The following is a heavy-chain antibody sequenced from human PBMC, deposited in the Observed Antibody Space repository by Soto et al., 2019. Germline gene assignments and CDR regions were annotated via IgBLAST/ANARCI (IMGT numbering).Heavy chain of an antibody. Sequence: PSDTPSXTXAVXGWSFSGYYWSWIRQPPGKGLEWIGEINHSGSTNYNPSLKSRVTISVDTSKNQFSLKLSSVTAADTAVYYCARAYGGNVFDYWGQGTLVTVSS. CDR2: INHSGST. CDR3: ARAYGGNVFDY. CDR1: GWSFSGYY. J-gene: IGHJ4*02. D-gene: IGHD4-17*01. V-gene: IGHV4-34*01.